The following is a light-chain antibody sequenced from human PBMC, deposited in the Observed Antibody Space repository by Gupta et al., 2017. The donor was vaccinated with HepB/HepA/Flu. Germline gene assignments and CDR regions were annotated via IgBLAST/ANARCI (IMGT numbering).Light chain of an antibody. CDR3: ETWDSKTQV. J-gene: IGLJ3*02. Sequence: QPVLTQSSSASASLGSSVKFTCPLSSGHSSYIVSWHQQYPGNAPRHLMKVEGSGSYTKGSGVPDRFSGSSSGTDRYLTISDVQSEDEADYYCETWDSKTQVFGGGTKLTVL. CDR2: VEGSGSY. V-gene: IGLV4-60*03. CDR1: SGHSSYI.